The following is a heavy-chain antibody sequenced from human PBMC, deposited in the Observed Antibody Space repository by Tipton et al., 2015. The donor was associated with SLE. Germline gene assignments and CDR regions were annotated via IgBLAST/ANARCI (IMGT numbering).Heavy chain of an antibody. D-gene: IGHD6-19*01. CDR2: INEDGSGT. V-gene: IGHV3-74*01. Sequence: SLRLSCATSGFTFRSYWMHWVRQAPGKGLVWISRINEDGSGTSYTGSVQGRFTIFRDNAKNTLYLQMNSLRVEDTAVYFCARAVTGTGWDWGQGTLVTVSS. J-gene: IGHJ4*02. CDR1: GFTFRSYW. CDR3: ARAVTGTGWD.